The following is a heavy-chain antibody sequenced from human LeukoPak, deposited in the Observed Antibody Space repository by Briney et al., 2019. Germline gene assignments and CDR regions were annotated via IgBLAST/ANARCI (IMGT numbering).Heavy chain of an antibody. CDR1: GFTFSSYS. CDR2: ISSGSSYI. V-gene: IGHV3-21*01. J-gene: IGHJ4*02. D-gene: IGHD6-19*01. CDR3: AAAGIAVAGTGFDY. Sequence: GGSLRLSCAASGFTFSSYSMNWVRQAPGKGLEWVSSISSGSSYIYYADSVKGRFTISRDNAKNSLYLQMNSLRAEDTAVYYCAAAGIAVAGTGFDYWGQGTLVTVSS.